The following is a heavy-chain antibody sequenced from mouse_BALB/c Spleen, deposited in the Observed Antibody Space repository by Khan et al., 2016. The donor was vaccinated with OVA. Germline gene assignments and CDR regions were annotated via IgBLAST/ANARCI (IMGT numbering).Heavy chain of an antibody. D-gene: IGHD1-1*01. V-gene: IGHV1-31*01. CDR1: GYSFTSYY. CDR3: ARHGSTSWFAY. J-gene: IGHJ3*01. CDR2: IDPFNGGS. Sequence: VQLKQSGPELMKPGASVKISCKASGYSFTSYYIHWVKQSHGKTLECIGYIDPFNGGSTYNQKFNVKATLTVDKSSNTAYMHLSSLTSEDSAVYYCARHGSTSWFAYWGQGTLVTVSA.